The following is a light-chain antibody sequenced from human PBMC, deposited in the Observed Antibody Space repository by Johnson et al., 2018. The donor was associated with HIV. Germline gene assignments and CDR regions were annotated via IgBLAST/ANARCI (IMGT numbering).Light chain of an antibody. J-gene: IGLJ1*01. Sequence: QSVLTQPPSVSAAPGQMVTISCSGSSSNIGNNYVSWYQQLPGTAPKLLIFENDKRPSGIPDRFSGSKSGTSATLGITGLQAGDEADYYCGTWDSSLSAFYVFGTGTTITVL. V-gene: IGLV1-51*02. CDR2: END. CDR1: SSNIGNNY. CDR3: GTWDSSLSAFYV.